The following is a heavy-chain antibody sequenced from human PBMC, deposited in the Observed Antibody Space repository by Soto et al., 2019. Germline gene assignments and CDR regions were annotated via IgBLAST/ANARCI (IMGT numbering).Heavy chain of an antibody. J-gene: IGHJ4*02. Sequence: SETLSLTCTVSGGSVTNSSYYWGWIRQSPGKGLEWIGSVYYRGRSYSKSSVKSRVTISVDTSKNRFSLSLNSVTASDTAVYFCVSQRTTVPTQAYFDYWRPGALVTVSS. CDR2: VYYRGRS. CDR3: VSQRTTVPTQAYFDY. D-gene: IGHD4-17*01. CDR1: GGSVTNSSYY. V-gene: IGHV4-39*01.